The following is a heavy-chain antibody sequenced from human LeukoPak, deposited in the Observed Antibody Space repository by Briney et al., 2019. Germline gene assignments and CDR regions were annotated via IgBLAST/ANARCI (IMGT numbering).Heavy chain of an antibody. CDR1: GFTFSDSD. CDR2: IRSKANSYAT. J-gene: IGHJ5*02. Sequence: PGGSLRLSCAASGFTFSDSDMHWVRQASGRGLEWVGRIRSKANSYATAYAASVKGGFTISRDDSKNTAYLQMNSLRTEDTAVYYCTRVGASNDHWGQGTLVTVSS. V-gene: IGHV3-73*01. CDR3: TRVGASNDH. D-gene: IGHD1-26*01.